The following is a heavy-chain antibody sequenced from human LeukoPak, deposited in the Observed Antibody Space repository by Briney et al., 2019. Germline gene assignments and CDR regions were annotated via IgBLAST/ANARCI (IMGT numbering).Heavy chain of an antibody. J-gene: IGHJ4*02. V-gene: IGHV3-48*04. CDR3: ARAYSGSYGFDY. Sequence: PGGSLRLSCAASGLTFSSYAMDWVRQAPGKGVEWISYISSGSSSIYYADSVKGRFTISRDNAKNSLYLQMNSLRAEDTAVYYCARAYSGSYGFDYWGQGTLVTVSS. D-gene: IGHD1-26*01. CDR1: GLTFSSYA. CDR2: ISSGSSSI.